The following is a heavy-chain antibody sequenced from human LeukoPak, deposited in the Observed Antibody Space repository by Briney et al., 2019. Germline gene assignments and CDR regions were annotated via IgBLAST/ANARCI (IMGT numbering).Heavy chain of an antibody. D-gene: IGHD6-19*01. V-gene: IGHV3-74*01. CDR3: ARDGILVAGTVDWFDP. Sequence: GGSLRLSCEASGFTFSSSWMHWVRQAPGKGRVWVSRINSVGSITSYADSVKGRFTISRDNAKSTLYLQMNSLRVEDTAMYYCARDGILVAGTVDWFDPWGQGTLVTVSS. CDR1: GFTFSSSW. J-gene: IGHJ5*02. CDR2: INSVGSIT.